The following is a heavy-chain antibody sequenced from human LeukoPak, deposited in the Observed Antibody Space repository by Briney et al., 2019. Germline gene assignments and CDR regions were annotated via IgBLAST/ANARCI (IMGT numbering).Heavy chain of an antibody. CDR2: MNPNSGNT. CDR3: ARQSPYCGGDCYSNY. D-gene: IGHD2-21*02. Sequence: ASVKVSCKASGYTFTSYDINWVRQATGQGLEWMGWMNPNSGNTGYAQKFQGRVTMTRNTSISTAYMELSSLGSEDTAVYYCARQSPYCGGDCYSNYWGQGTLVTVSS. V-gene: IGHV1-8*01. J-gene: IGHJ4*02. CDR1: GYTFTSYD.